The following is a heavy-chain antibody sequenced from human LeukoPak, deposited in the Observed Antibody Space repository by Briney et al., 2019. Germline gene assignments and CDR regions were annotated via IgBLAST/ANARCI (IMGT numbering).Heavy chain of an antibody. Sequence: GRSLRLCCAASGFTFSSYAMHWVRQAAGKGLEWVAVISYDGSNKYYADSVKGRFTISRDNSKNTPYLQMNSLRAEDTAVYYCARAGDCSGGSCYSSSSHYYYYYGMDVWGQGTTVTVSS. CDR2: ISYDGSNK. CDR1: GFTFSSYA. V-gene: IGHV3-30-3*01. CDR3: ARAGDCSGGSCYSSSSHYYYYYGMDV. J-gene: IGHJ6*02. D-gene: IGHD2-15*01.